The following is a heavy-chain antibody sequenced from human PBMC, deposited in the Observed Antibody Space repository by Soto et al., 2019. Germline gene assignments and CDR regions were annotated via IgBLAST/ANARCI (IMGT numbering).Heavy chain of an antibody. Sequence: GGSLRLSCAASGFTFSSYAMSWVRQAPGKGLEWVSAISGSGGSTYYADSVKGRFTISRDNSKNTPYLQMNSLRAEDTAVYYCAKDQGETIFGVVIPSGEFDYRGPGPLVTGS. J-gene: IGHJ4*02. D-gene: IGHD3-3*01. CDR3: AKDQGETIFGVVIPSGEFDY. CDR1: GFTFSSYA. CDR2: ISGSGGST. V-gene: IGHV3-23*01.